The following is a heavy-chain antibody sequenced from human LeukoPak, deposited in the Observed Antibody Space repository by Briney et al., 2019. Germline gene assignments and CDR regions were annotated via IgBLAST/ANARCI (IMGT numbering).Heavy chain of an antibody. J-gene: IGHJ4*02. CDR2: INHSGST. V-gene: IGHV4-34*01. CDR1: GGSFSGYY. CDR3: ARGHGPGSYYHY. Sequence: PSETLSLTCTVYGGSFSGYYWSWIRQPPGKGLEWIGEINHSGSTNYNPSLKSRVTISEDTSKNQFSLKLSSVTAADTAVYYCARGHGPGSYYHYWGQGTLVTVSS. D-gene: IGHD3-10*01.